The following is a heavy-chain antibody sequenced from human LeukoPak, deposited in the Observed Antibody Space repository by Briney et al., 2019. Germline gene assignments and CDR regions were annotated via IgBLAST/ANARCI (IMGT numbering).Heavy chain of an antibody. CDR2: IYYSGST. D-gene: IGHD5-24*01. J-gene: IGHJ5*02. V-gene: IGHV4-39*01. CDR1: GGSISSSSYY. CDR3: ASHGTRAIAMGFDP. Sequence: SETLSLTCTVSGGSISSSSYYWGWIRQPPGKGLEWIGSIYYSGSTYYNPSLKSRVTISVDTSKNQFSLKLSSVTAADTAVYYCASHGTRAIAMGFDPWGQGTLVTVSS.